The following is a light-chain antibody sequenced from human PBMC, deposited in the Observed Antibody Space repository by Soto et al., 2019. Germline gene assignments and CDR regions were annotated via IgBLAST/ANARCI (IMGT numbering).Light chain of an antibody. Sequence: DIPMTQSPSTLSASVGDRVTITCRASQTIGTWLAWYQQKPGKAPKLLISKASSLETGVPSRFSGSGSGTEFTLTISSLQPDDFASYTCQQYNSFFPTFGQGTKLEIK. V-gene: IGKV1-5*03. J-gene: IGKJ2*01. CDR2: KAS. CDR1: QTIGTW. CDR3: QQYNSFFPT.